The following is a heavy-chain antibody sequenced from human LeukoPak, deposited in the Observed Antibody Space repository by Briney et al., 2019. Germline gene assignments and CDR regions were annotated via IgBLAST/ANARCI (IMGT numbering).Heavy chain of an antibody. CDR2: IIPIFGTA. V-gene: IGHV1-69*13. D-gene: IGHD3-10*01. J-gene: IGHJ4*02. CDR3: ITMAMAAGPEKYYFDY. CDR1: GGTFSSYA. Sequence: SVKVSCKASGGTFSSYAISWVRQAPGQGLEWMGGIIPIFGTANYAQKFQGRVTITADESTSTAYMELSSLRSEDTAVYYCITMAMAAGPEKYYFDYWGQGTLVTVSS.